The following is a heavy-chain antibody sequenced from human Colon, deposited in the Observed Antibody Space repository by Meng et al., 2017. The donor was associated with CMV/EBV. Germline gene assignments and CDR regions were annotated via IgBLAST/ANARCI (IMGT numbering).Heavy chain of an antibody. CDR2: ISTNRNT. CDR3: VRGGYSGTQTGGVQEY. J-gene: IGHJ4*02. CDR1: GGSISTYH. V-gene: IGHV4-4*07. Sequence: GRLRESGPGLVKPSETRSLTCTVSGGSISTYHWSWIRQPAWEGLEWLGRISTNRNTDYNPSLNSRATIWLDTSNNQFSLKLTSVTAADTAVYYCVRGGYSGTQTGGVQEYWGQGTLVTVSS. D-gene: IGHD5-12*01.